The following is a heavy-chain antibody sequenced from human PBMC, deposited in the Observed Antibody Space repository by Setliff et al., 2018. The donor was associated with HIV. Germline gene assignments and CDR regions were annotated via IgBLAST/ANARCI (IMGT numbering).Heavy chain of an antibody. CDR1: GGSISPNW. Sequence: SETLSLTCAVSGGSISPNWWNWVRQSPGKGLEWIGEIYHDGSVNYVPSLQSRVTMSVDKSKNQFSLRLTSVTAADTAVYYCARSGCKGGSCWSHSVMVYWGQGTLVTVSS. CDR3: ARSGCKGGSCWSHSVMVY. V-gene: IGHV4-4*02. CDR2: IYHDGSV. J-gene: IGHJ4*02. D-gene: IGHD2-15*01.